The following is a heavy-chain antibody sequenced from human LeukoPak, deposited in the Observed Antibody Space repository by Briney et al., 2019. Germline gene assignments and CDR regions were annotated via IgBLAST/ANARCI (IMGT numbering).Heavy chain of an antibody. D-gene: IGHD3-22*01. J-gene: IGHJ5*02. CDR2: IYYSGST. CDR1: GGSISSYY. CDR3: ARVPYYYDSSGYYP. Sequence: SETLSLTCTVSGGSISSYYWSWIRQPPGKGLEGIGYIYYSGSTNYNPSIKSRVTISVDTSKNQFSLKLSSVTAADTAVYYCARVPYYYDSSGYYPWGQGTLVTVSS. V-gene: IGHV4-59*01.